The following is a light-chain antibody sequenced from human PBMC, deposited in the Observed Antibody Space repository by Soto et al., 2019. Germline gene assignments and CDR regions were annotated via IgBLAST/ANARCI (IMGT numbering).Light chain of an antibody. J-gene: IGKJ1*01. CDR2: AAS. Sequence: IQMTQSPSSLSESVGDRVTITCRASQGISNYLAWYQQKSGKVPNLLIYAASTLRSGVPSRFSGSGSGTDFTLTISSLQPDDFATYYCQQYSDSSGAFGQGTKVDIK. CDR3: QQYSDSSGA. V-gene: IGKV1-27*01. CDR1: QGISNY.